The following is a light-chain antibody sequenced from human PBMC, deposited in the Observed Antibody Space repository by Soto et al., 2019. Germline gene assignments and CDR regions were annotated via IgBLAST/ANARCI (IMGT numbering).Light chain of an antibody. V-gene: IGKV1-5*03. CDR2: KAS. J-gene: IGKJ1*01. CDR3: QQYNTYSRT. CDR1: QSVSSW. Sequence: DIPMTQSPSTLSASVGDRVTITCRASQSVSSWLAWYQQKPGKAPKLLIYKASSLESGVPSRFSGSGSGTEFTLTISSLQPDDIATYYCQQYNTYSRTFGQGTKVEI.